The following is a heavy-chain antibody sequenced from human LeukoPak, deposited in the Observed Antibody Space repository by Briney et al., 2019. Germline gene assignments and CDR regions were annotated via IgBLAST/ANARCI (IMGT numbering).Heavy chain of an antibody. V-gene: IGHV3-23*01. Sequence: PGGSLRLSCEASGFTFSSYAMSWVRQAPGKGLEWVSSISGSGGSAYYADSVKGRFTISRDNSKNTLYVQMTSLRAEDTAVYYCARETYCTSTNCPIGDYFDYWGQGTLVTVSS. CDR3: ARETYCTSTNCPIGDYFDY. J-gene: IGHJ4*02. D-gene: IGHD2-2*01. CDR1: GFTFSSYA. CDR2: ISGSGGSA.